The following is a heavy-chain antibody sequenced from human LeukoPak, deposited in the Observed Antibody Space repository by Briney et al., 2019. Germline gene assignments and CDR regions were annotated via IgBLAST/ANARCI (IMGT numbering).Heavy chain of an antibody. V-gene: IGHV3-23*01. D-gene: IGHD2-8*01. CDR2: ISGSGGST. J-gene: IGHJ4*02. Sequence: PGGSLRLSCAASGFTFSSYAMSWVRQAPGKGLEWVSAISGSGGSTYYADSVKGRFTISRDNSKNTLYLQMNSLRAEDTAAYYCAKGSVVLMVYATVDYWGQGTLVTVSS. CDR1: GFTFSSYA. CDR3: AKGSVVLMVYATVDY.